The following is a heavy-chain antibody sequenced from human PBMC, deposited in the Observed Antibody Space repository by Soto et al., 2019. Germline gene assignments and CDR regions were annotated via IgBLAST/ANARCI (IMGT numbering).Heavy chain of an antibody. CDR2: ISSSGSTA. CDR1: GFTFSRFE. J-gene: IGHJ4*02. CDR3: TRAAWPPYLSFY. Sequence: PGGSLRLSCAASGFTFSRFELHWVRQAPGKGLEWISYISSSGSTAYYASSVEGRFTISRDNANNAVYRQMDSLRAEDTTLYYCTRAAWPPYLSFYWGQGALVTVSS. D-gene: IGHD3-10*01. V-gene: IGHV3-48*03.